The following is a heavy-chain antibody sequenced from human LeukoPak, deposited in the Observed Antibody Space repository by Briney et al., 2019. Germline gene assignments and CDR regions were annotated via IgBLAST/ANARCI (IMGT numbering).Heavy chain of an antibody. CDR2: ITSGSTTI. J-gene: IGHJ4*02. V-gene: IGHV3-48*01. CDR3: ARGSDVSDY. D-gene: IGHD2-15*01. CDR1: GFSFSTYA. Sequence: GGSLRLSCAASGFSFSTYAMSWVRQAPGKGLEWVSYITSGSTTIYYADSVKGRFTISRDNAKNSLYLQMNSLRAEDTAVYYCARGSDVSDYWGQGTLVTVSS.